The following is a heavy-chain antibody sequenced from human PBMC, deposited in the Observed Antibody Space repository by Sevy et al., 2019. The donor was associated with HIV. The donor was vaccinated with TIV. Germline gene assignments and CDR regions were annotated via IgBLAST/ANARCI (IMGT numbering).Heavy chain of an antibody. D-gene: IGHD4-17*01. J-gene: IGHJ5*02. Sequence: GGSLRLSCAASGFTFSSYYMHWVRQAPGRGLEWVAVISYDGSTKYYADSVKGRFTISRDNSKNTLFLQMISLRPEDTSVYYCARDQHDYGGNLRTGWFDPWGQGTLVTVSS. CDR1: GFTFSSYY. CDR2: ISYDGSTK. CDR3: ARDQHDYGGNLRTGWFDP. V-gene: IGHV3-30*04.